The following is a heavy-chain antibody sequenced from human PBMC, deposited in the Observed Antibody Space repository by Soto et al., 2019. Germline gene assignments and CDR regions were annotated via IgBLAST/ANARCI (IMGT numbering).Heavy chain of an antibody. J-gene: IGHJ4*02. D-gene: IGHD2-2*02. CDR3: ARALYLQQAFDC. Sequence: PVGSLRLSCAASGFTFSSYSMNWVRQAPGKGLEWVSSISSSSSYIYYADSVKGRFTISRDNAKNSLYLQMNSLRAEDTAVYYCARALYLQQAFDCWGQGTLVTVSS. V-gene: IGHV3-21*01. CDR1: GFTFSSYS. CDR2: ISSSSSYI.